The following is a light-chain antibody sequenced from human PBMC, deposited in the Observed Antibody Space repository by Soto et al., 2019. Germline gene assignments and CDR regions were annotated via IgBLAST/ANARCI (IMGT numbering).Light chain of an antibody. Sequence: QSALTQPASASGSPGQSVTISCTGTSSDVGGYNHVSWYQQHPGKAPKLMIFDVSKRPSGVPDRFSGSKSGNTASLTVSGLQAEDEADYYCKSYAGTNSYVLGTGTKQTVL. CDR1: SSDVGGYNH. CDR3: KSYAGTNSYV. CDR2: DVS. V-gene: IGLV2-8*01. J-gene: IGLJ1*01.